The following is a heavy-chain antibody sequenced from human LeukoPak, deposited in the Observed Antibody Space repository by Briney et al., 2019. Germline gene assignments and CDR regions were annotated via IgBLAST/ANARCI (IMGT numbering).Heavy chain of an antibody. CDR1: GFIFTGYY. CDR3: ARDHPYSSGWYGRVEALDL. Sequence: ASVKVSCKASGFIFTGYYMHWVRQAPRQGLEWMGCVNANSGGTNYAQKFQGRVTMTRDTSISTAYMDLSGLRSDDTAVYYCARDHPYSSGWYGRVEALDLWGQGTTVTVSS. V-gene: IGHV1-2*02. J-gene: IGHJ3*01. CDR2: VNANSGGT. D-gene: IGHD6-19*01.